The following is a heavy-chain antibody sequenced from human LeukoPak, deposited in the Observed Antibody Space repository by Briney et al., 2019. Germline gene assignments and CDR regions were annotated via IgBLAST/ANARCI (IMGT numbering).Heavy chain of an antibody. CDR3: ARVKPLEYSSSYYGMDV. CDR2: INPNSGGT. CDR1: GYTFTGYY. V-gene: IGHV1-2*02. J-gene: IGHJ6*02. D-gene: IGHD6-6*01. Sequence: ASVKVSCKASGYTFTGYYMHWVRQAPGQGLEWMGWINPNSGGTNCAQRFQGRVTVTRDTSISTAYMELSRLRSDDTAVYYCARVKPLEYSSSYYGMDVWGQGTTVTVSS.